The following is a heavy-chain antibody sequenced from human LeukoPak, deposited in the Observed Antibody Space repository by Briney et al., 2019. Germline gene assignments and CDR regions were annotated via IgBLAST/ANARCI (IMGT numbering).Heavy chain of an antibody. Sequence: GGSLRLSCAAPGFTFSSYAMSWVHQAPGKGLEWVSGISGSGDNTYYADSVKGRFTISRDNSKNTLYVQVNSLGTEDTAAYYCAKGSYYDSSGSFYFDYWGQGTLVTVSS. D-gene: IGHD3-22*01. J-gene: IGHJ4*02. CDR2: ISGSGDNT. V-gene: IGHV3-23*01. CDR3: AKGSYYDSSGSFYFDY. CDR1: GFTFSSYA.